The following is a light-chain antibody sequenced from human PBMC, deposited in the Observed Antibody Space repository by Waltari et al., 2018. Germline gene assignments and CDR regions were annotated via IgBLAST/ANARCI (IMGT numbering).Light chain of an antibody. CDR3: SSYTSSSKV. J-gene: IGLJ1*01. CDR1: SSDVGGYNY. Sequence: QSALTQPASVSGSPGQSITISCTGTSSDVGGYNYVSWYQQHPGKAPKLMIYEVSNRPSGVSNRFSGSQSGNTASLTISGLQAEDEADYYCSSYTSSSKVFGAGTKVTVL. V-gene: IGLV2-14*01. CDR2: EVS.